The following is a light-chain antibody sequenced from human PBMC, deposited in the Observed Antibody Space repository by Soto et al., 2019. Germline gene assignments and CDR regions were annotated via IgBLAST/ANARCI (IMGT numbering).Light chain of an antibody. J-gene: IGKJ5*01. CDR3: QQHNQWPIT. CDR1: QSAGNF. V-gene: IGKV3D-15*01. Sequence: IRMKHSAATLSVSQRETASLSCRASQSAGNFLAWYQQKPGQAPRLLIYYISTRATGIPARFSGSGSGTEFTLTINSLQSEDSAVYYCQQHNQWPITFGQGTRLEIK. CDR2: YIS.